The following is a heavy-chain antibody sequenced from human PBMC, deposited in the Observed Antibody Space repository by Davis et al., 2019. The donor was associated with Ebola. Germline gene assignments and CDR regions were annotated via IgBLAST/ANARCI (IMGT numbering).Heavy chain of an antibody. CDR2: IHPRDGNT. CDR3: AKEDESPDM. V-gene: IGHV1-46*01. Sequence: AASVKVSCKASGGTFSSYAISWVRQAPGQGLEWMGLIHPRDGNTIYAQRFQGRVTMTRDTATDTVDMELSSLTSDDTAVYYCAKEDESPDMWGQGTVVTVSS. J-gene: IGHJ3*02. CDR1: GGTFSSYA.